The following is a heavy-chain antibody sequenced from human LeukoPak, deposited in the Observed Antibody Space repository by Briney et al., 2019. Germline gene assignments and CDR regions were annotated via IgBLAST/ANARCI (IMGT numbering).Heavy chain of an antibody. D-gene: IGHD2-2*01. CDR2: MNPNSSNT. CDR1: GYTFTSYD. J-gene: IGHJ5*02. Sequence: ASVKVSCKASGYTFTSYDINWVRQATGQGLEWMGWMNPNSSNTGYAQKFQGRVTITRNTSISTAYMELSSLRSEDTAVYYCARGGSPLGYCSSTSCYEGDNWFDPWGQGTLVTVSS. CDR3: ARGGSPLGYCSSTSCYEGDNWFDP. V-gene: IGHV1-8*03.